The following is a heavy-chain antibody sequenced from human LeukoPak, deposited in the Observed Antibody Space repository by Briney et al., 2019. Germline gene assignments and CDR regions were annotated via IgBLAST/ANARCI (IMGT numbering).Heavy chain of an antibody. Sequence: GGSLRLSCAASGFTFSSYSMNWVRQAPGKGLEWVSYISSSSSTIYYADSVKGRFTISRDNAKNSLYLQMNSLRAEDTAVYYCAKAEDPASEYYDSRNVGADYWGQGTLVTVSS. D-gene: IGHD3-22*01. V-gene: IGHV3-48*01. J-gene: IGHJ4*02. CDR3: AKAEDPASEYYDSRNVGADY. CDR1: GFTFSSYS. CDR2: ISSSSSTI.